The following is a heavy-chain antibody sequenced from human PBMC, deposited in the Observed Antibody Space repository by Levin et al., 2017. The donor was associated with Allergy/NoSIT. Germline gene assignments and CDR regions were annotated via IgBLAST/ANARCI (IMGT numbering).Heavy chain of an antibody. J-gene: IGHJ3*02. V-gene: IGHV3-30-3*01. CDR2: ISYDGSNK. CDR3: AREAYCGGDCYSGAFDI. Sequence: LSLTCAASGFTFSSYAMHWVRQAPGKGLEWVAVISYDGSNKYYADSVKGRFTISRDNSKNTLYLQMNSLRAEDTAVYYCAREAYCGGDCYSGAFDIWGQGTMVTVSS. CDR1: GFTFSSYA. D-gene: IGHD2-21*02.